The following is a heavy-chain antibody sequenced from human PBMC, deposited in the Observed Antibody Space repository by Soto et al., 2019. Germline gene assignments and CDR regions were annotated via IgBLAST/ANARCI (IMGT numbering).Heavy chain of an antibody. V-gene: IGHV1-69*01. CDR1: GGTFSSYA. CDR2: IIPIFGTA. CDR3: ARSPSRSGWYITRRDYYYGMDV. J-gene: IGHJ6*02. D-gene: IGHD6-19*01. Sequence: QVQLVQSGAEVKKPGSSVKVSCKASGGTFSSYAISWVRQAPGQGLEWMGGIIPIFGTANYAQKIQGRVTITADESTSTAYMELGSLRSEDTAVYYCARSPSRSGWYITRRDYYYGMDVWGQGTTVTVSS.